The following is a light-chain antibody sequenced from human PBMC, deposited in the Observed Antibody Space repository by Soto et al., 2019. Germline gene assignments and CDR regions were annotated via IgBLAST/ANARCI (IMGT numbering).Light chain of an antibody. CDR2: QDS. V-gene: IGLV3-1*01. CDR3: QAWDSSTSDV. Sequence: SSELTQPPSVSVSPGQTASITCSGDKLGDKYACWYQQKPGQPPVLVIYQDSKRPSGIPERFSGSNSGNTATLTISGTQAMDEADYYCQAWDSSTSDVFGTGTKLTVL. J-gene: IGLJ1*01. CDR1: KLGDKY.